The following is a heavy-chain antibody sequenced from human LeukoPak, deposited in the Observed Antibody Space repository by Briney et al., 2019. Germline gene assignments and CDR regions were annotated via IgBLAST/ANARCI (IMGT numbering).Heavy chain of an antibody. Sequence: SETLSLTCAVYGGSFSGYYWSWIRQPPGKGLEWIGEINHSGSTNYNPSLKSRVTISVDTSKNQFSLKLSSVTAADTAVYYCARGRPKLGYCSSTSCRARYYFDYWGQGTLVTVSS. CDR3: ARGRPKLGYCSSTSCRARYYFDY. CDR2: INHSGST. CDR1: GGSFSGYY. J-gene: IGHJ4*02. V-gene: IGHV4-34*01. D-gene: IGHD2-2*01.